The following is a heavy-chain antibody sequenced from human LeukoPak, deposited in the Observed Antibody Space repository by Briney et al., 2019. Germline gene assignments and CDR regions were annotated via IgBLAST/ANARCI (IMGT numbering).Heavy chain of an antibody. CDR3: AKSATVVTWGAFDI. J-gene: IGHJ3*02. V-gene: IGHV3-23*01. D-gene: IGHD4-23*01. Sequence: GGSLRLSCAASGFTFSSYAMSWVRQAPGKGLEWVSAISGSGGSTYYADSVKGRFTISRDNAKNSLYLQMNSLRAEDTALYYCAKSATVVTWGAFDIWGQGTMVTVSS. CDR1: GFTFSSYA. CDR2: ISGSGGST.